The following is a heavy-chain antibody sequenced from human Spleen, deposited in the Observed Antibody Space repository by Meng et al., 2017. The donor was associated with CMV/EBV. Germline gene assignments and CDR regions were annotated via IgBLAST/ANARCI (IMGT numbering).Heavy chain of an antibody. J-gene: IGHJ4*02. Sequence: ASVKVSCKASGYTFTAFYIHWVRQAPGQGLEWMGWINPYSGDTNYVQKFQDRVTMTRDTSISTAYMELSSLRSDDTAVYYCAREGMMVRGWRASSFDYWGQGILVTVSS. CDR1: GYTFTAFY. CDR3: AREGMMVRGWRASSFDY. V-gene: IGHV1-2*02. D-gene: IGHD3-10*01. CDR2: INPYSGDT.